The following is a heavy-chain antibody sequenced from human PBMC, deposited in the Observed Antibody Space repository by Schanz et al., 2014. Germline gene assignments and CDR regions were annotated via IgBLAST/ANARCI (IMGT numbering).Heavy chain of an antibody. V-gene: IGHV3-11*04. J-gene: IGHJ4*02. CDR3: ARGPDYGSGSYSSY. CDR2: ISSGGSDT. D-gene: IGHD3-10*01. Sequence: QVQLVDSGGDLVKPGGSLRLSCAASGFTFSDYYMSWIRQAPGKGPEWVSYISSGGSDTYYADSVQGRFTISRDNARNSLYLQMNNLRVEDTAVYYCARGPDYGSGSYSSYWGQGTLVTVSS. CDR1: GFTFSDYY.